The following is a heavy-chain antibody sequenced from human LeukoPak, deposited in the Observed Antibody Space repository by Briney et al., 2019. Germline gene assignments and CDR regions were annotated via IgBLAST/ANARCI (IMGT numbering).Heavy chain of an antibody. CDR3: AKAVAGLFDY. J-gene: IGHJ4*02. CDR1: GFTFSTYA. CDR2: ISGGFYNT. D-gene: IGHD6-19*01. Sequence: TGGSLRHSCVASGFTFSTYAMSWVRQAPGKGLEWVSTISGGFYNTYYADSVKGRFTISRDNSKNTLYLEMNSLRVEDTAVYYCAKAVAGLFDYWGQGALVTVSS. V-gene: IGHV3-23*01.